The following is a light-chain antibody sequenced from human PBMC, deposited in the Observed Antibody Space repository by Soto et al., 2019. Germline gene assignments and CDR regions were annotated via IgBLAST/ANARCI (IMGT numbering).Light chain of an antibody. J-gene: IGLJ1*01. CDR3: QSYDSSLSGPANYA. Sequence: QSVLTQPPSVSGAPGQRVTISCTGSSSNIGAGYDVHWYQQLPGTAPKLLIYGNSNRPSGVPDRFSGSKSGTSASLAITGLQAEDEADYYCQSYDSSLSGPANYAFGTGTKLTVL. V-gene: IGLV1-40*01. CDR1: SSNIGAGYD. CDR2: GNS.